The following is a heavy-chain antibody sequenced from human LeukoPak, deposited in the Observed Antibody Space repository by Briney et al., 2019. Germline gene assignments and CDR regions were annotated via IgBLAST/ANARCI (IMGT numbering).Heavy chain of an antibody. CDR2: IIPIFGTA. D-gene: IGHD3-10*01. V-gene: IGHV1-69*06. J-gene: IGHJ3*02. CDR3: ARGELAYYYGSGSYYGDAFDI. Sequence: GASVKVSCKASGGTFSSYAISWVRQAPGQGLEWMGGIIPIFGTANYAQKFQGRVTITADKSTTTAYMELSSLRPEDTAVYYCARGELAYYYGSGSYYGDAFDIWGQGTMVTVSS. CDR1: GGTFSSYA.